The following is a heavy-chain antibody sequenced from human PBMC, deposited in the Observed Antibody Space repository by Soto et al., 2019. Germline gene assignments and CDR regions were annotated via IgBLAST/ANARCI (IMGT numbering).Heavy chain of an antibody. CDR1: GGTFNTYA. J-gene: IGHJ4*02. CDR2: ISPMFGAA. CDR3: AREVQVHTPAFVY. D-gene: IGHD3-10*01. V-gene: IGHV1-69*19. Sequence: QVQLVQSGAEMKKPGSSVKVSCQSSGGTFNTYAMNWVRQAPGQGPEWMGDISPMFGAANYAPKFQGRVTIDADESTGTSYMPLSSLPSEDTALYFCAREVQVHTPAFVYWGQGVLVTVSS.